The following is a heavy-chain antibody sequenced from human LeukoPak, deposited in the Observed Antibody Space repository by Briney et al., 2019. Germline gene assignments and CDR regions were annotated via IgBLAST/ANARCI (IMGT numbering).Heavy chain of an antibody. Sequence: GGSLRLSCAASGFTFSSYWMTWVRQAPGKGLEWVANIKQDASERYYVDSVKGRFTISRDNAKNSLYLQMNSLRSEDTAVYYCATPTAGTWHFDYWGQGTLVTVSS. CDR2: IKQDASER. CDR3: ATPTAGTWHFDY. V-gene: IGHV3-7*01. J-gene: IGHJ4*02. CDR1: GFTFSSYW. D-gene: IGHD1-1*01.